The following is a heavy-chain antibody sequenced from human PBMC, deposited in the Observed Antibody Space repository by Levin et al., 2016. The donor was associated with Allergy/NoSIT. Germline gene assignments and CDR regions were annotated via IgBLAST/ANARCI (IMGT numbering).Heavy chain of an antibody. J-gene: IGHJ4*02. CDR2: ISSSGSTI. Sequence: GGSLRLSCAASGFTFSDYYMSWIRQAPGKGLEWVSYISSSGSTIYYADSVKGRFTISRDNAKNSLYLQMNSLRAEDTAVYYCTSFHRLSGSYDYWGQGTLVTVSS. CDR3: TSFHRLSGSYDY. CDR1: GFTFSDYY. D-gene: IGHD1-26*01. V-gene: IGHV3-11*01.